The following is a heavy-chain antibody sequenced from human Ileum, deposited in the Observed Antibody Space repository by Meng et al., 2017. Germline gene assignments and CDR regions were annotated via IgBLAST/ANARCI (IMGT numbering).Heavy chain of an antibody. CDR2: MNLGGSP. J-gene: IGHJ4*02. V-gene: IGHV4-4*02. CDR3: AHIFDS. CDR1: GRSSSSSDW. Sequence: VHLTGAGPGRVEPSGPPSLTCAVSGRSSSSSDWWSWVRQPPGKGLEWIAEMNLGGSPNYNPSLKSRVTMSVDKSNDHLSLQLTSVTAADTAVYYCAHIFDSWGQGTLVTVSS.